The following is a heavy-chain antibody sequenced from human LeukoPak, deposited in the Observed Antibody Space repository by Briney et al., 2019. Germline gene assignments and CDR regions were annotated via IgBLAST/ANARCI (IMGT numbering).Heavy chain of an antibody. CDR1: GFTFSSYG. Sequence: PGGSLRLSCAASGFTFSSYGMHWVRQAPGKGLEWVSLISWDGGSTYYADSVKGRFTISRDNSKNSLYLQMNSLRTEDTALYYCAKDNGGSGSSQPNYYYYYYMDVWGKGTTVTVSS. CDR3: AKDNGGSGSSQPNYYYYYYMDV. V-gene: IGHV3-43*01. D-gene: IGHD3-10*01. J-gene: IGHJ6*03. CDR2: ISWDGGST.